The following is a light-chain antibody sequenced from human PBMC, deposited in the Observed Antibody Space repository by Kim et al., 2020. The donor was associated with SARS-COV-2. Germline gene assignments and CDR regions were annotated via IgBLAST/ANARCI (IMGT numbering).Light chain of an antibody. CDR2: EVT. CDR1: SRDVGGYDS. Sequence: GQSVTYSCTGTSRDVGGYDSVSWYQQYPGKAPKLMIYEVTKRPSGVPDRFSGSKSANTASLTVSGLQPEDEAVYYCCSYAGTNNLMFGGGTQLTVL. V-gene: IGLV2-8*01. CDR3: CSYAGTNNLM. J-gene: IGLJ3*02.